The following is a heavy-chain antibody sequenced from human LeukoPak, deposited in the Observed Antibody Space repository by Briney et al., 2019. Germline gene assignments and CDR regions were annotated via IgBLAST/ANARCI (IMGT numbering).Heavy chain of an antibody. Sequence: SETLSLTCTVSGGSINSYYWSWIRQPAGKGLEWIGRIYASGSPNPNPSLKSRVTMSVDTSKNQFSLRLSSLTAADTAVYYCARHPSLYYDFWSGYPLDYMDVWGKGTTVTVSS. J-gene: IGHJ6*03. CDR1: GGSINSYY. CDR3: ARHPSLYYDFWSGYPLDYMDV. CDR2: IYASGSP. D-gene: IGHD3-3*01. V-gene: IGHV4-4*07.